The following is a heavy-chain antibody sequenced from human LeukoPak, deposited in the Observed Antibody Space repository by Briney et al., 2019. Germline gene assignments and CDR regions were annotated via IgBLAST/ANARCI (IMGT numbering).Heavy chain of an antibody. CDR3: ARDMHYDSSGYYRDY. CDR1: GGSISSYY. D-gene: IGHD3-22*01. Sequence: SETLSLTCTVSGGSISSYYWTWIRQPAGKGLEWIGRIYTSGITNYNPSLKSRVTMSVDTSKNQFSLKLSSVTAADTAVYYCARDMHYDSSGYYRDYWGQGTLVTVSS. CDR2: IYTSGIT. J-gene: IGHJ4*02. V-gene: IGHV4-4*07.